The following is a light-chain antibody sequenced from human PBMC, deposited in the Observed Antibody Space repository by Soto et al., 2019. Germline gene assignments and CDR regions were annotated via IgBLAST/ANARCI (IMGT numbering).Light chain of an antibody. CDR3: QRYGTLSLT. Sequence: EIVMTQSPATLSVSPGERATLSCRASQSVSSSHLAWYQQKPGQAPRLLIYGAPTRPTGIPDRFSGSGSGTDFTLTISRLEPEDLAVYYCQRYGTLSLTFGGGTKVDIK. CDR1: QSVSSSH. J-gene: IGKJ4*01. CDR2: GAP. V-gene: IGKV3-20*01.